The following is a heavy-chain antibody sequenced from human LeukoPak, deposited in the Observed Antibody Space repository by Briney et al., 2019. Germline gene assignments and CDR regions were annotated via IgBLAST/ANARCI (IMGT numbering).Heavy chain of an antibody. V-gene: IGHV3-21*01. J-gene: IGHJ4*02. D-gene: IGHD2-8*01. CDR1: GFTFSSYS. CDR3: ARAGYCNNGVCSDY. CDR2: ISSSSSYI. Sequence: PGGSLRLSCAASGFTFSSYSMNWVRQAPGKGLEWVSSISSSSSYIYYADSVKGRFTISRDNAKNSLYLQMNSLRAEDTAVYYCARAGYCNNGVCSDYWGQGTLVTVSS.